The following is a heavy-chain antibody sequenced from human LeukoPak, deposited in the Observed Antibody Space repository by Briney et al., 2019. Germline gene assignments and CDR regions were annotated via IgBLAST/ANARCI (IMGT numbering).Heavy chain of an antibody. CDR1: GGSLSSYS. Sequence: SETLSLTCTVSGGSLSSYSSSCIRQPPGKGLEWSGFIYHSGSTDYNPPLQSRVTISGDTSKNQFSLKLSSVTAADTAVYYCTRRGGSSSSDWFDPWGQGTLVIVSS. J-gene: IGHJ5*02. V-gene: IGHV4-59*08. D-gene: IGHD6-6*01. CDR3: TRRGGSSSSDWFDP. CDR2: IYHSGST.